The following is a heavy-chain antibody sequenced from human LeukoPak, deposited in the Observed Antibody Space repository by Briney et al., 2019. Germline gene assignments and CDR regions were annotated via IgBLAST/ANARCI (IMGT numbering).Heavy chain of an antibody. J-gene: IGHJ4*02. CDR1: GFTFSSFN. Sequence: GGSPRLSCAASGFTFSSFNMNWVRQAPGKGLEWVSSISSASSLIWYADSLKGRFTISRDNAKNSLYLQMDSLRAEDTAVYYCARYNSGWNDYWGQGTLVTVSS. D-gene: IGHD6-19*01. CDR2: ISSASSLI. V-gene: IGHV3-21*01. CDR3: ARYNSGWNDY.